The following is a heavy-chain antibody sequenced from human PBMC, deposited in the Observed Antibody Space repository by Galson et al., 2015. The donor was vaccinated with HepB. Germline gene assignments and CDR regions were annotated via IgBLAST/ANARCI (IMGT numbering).Heavy chain of an antibody. CDR2: INNSGGNT. CDR1: GFTFKSYA. Sequence: SLRLSCAASGFTFKSYAIYWVRQAPGKGLEWVSTINNSGGNTYYADSVKGRFTISRDNSKNTLSLQMNSLRVEDTALYYCAKGTYCGGDCPPYFDSLGQGTLVTGSS. D-gene: IGHD2-21*02. V-gene: IGHV3-23*01. CDR3: AKGTYCGGDCPPYFDS. J-gene: IGHJ4*02.